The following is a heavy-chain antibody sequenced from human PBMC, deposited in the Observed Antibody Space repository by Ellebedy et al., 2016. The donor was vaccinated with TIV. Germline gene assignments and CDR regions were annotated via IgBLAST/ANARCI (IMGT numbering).Heavy chain of an antibody. Sequence: SLKISCAASGFTFHDHGMHWVPQVPGKGLEWVAGISWNSAAIGYAHSVKGRFTISRDDAKRSLFLQMNSLRPEDTAFYFCAQDDHGSYPNWGQGTLVTVSS. V-gene: IGHV3-9*01. D-gene: IGHD3-10*01. CDR2: ISWNSAAI. J-gene: IGHJ4*02. CDR1: GFTFHDHG. CDR3: AQDDHGSYPN.